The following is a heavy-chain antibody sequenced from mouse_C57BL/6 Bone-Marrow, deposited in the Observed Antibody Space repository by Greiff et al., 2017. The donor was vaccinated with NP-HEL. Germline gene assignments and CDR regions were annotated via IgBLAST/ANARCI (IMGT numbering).Heavy chain of an antibody. CDR1: GYTFTDYY. CDR3: ARSGYDYEDFDV. D-gene: IGHD2-4*01. Sequence: VQLQQSGPVLVKPGASVKMSCKASGYTFTDYYMNWVKQSHGKSLEWIGVINPYNGGTSYNQKFKGKATLTVDKSSSTAYMELNSLTSEDSAVYYCARSGYDYEDFDVWGTGTTVTVSS. V-gene: IGHV1-19*01. J-gene: IGHJ1*03. CDR2: INPYNGGT.